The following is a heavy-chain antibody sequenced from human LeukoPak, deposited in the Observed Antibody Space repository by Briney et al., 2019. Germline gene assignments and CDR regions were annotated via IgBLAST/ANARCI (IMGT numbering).Heavy chain of an antibody. V-gene: IGHV4-38-2*01. CDR1: GYSISSGYY. CDR2: IYHSGST. Sequence: SETLSLTYAVSGYSISSGYYWGWIRQPPGKGLEWIGSIYHSGSTYYNPSLKSRVTISVDTSKNQFSLKLSSVTAADTAVYYCARFYRGGSYSDYWGQGTLVTVSS. J-gene: IGHJ4*02. D-gene: IGHD2-21*01. CDR3: ARFYRGGSYSDY.